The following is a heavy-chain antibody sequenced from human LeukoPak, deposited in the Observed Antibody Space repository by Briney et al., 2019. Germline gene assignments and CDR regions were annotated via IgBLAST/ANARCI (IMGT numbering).Heavy chain of an antibody. D-gene: IGHD5-18*01. V-gene: IGHV3-33*06. CDR1: GFTFSSYG. J-gene: IGHJ4*02. CDR3: AKDRLRGYSYGLSDY. CDR2: IWYDGSNK. Sequence: PGGSLRLSCAASGFTFSSYGMHWVRQAPGKGLEWVAVIWYDGSNKYYADSVKGRFTISRDNSKNTLYLRMNSLRAEDTAVYYCAKDRLRGYSYGLSDYWGQGTLVTVSS.